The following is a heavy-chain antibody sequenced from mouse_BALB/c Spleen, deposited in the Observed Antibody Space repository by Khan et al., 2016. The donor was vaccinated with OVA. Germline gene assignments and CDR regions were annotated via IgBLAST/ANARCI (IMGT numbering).Heavy chain of an antibody. Sequence: QVQLKESGPGLVAPSQSLSITCTISGFSLTNYGIHWVRQPPGKGLEWLVVIWSDGTTTYTSGVKSRLTITKDNAKSLLFLKMNSLRQNDPAIYFCARQHDYHYNCMDYWGQGTSVTVSA. V-gene: IGHV2-6-1*01. CDR1: GFSLTNYG. CDR3: ARQHDYHYNCMDY. D-gene: IGHD1-1*02. CDR2: IWSDGTT. J-gene: IGHJ4*01.